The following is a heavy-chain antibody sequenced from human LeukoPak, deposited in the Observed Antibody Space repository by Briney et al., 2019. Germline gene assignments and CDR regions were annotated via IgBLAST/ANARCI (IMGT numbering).Heavy chain of an antibody. CDR1: GYTFTGYY. V-gene: IGHV1-2*02. Sequence: ASVKVSCKASGYTFTGYYMHWVRQAPGQGLEWMGWINPNSGGTNYAQKFQGRVTMNRDTSISTAYMELSRLRSDDTAVYYCARDGYYGSGSYSAPDYWGQGTLVTVSS. D-gene: IGHD3-10*01. CDR3: ARDGYYGSGSYSAPDY. J-gene: IGHJ4*02. CDR2: INPNSGGT.